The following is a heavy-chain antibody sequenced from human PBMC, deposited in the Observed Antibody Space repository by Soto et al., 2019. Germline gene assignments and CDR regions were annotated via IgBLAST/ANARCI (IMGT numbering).Heavy chain of an antibody. CDR3: ARGRGWVVATIIRFDP. Sequence: SETLSLTCAVYGGSFSGYYWSWIRQPPGKGLEWIGEINHSGSTNYNPSLKSRVTISVDTSKNQFSLKLSSVTAADTAVYYCARGRGWVVATIIRFDPWGQGTLVTVSS. D-gene: IGHD5-12*01. CDR1: GGSFSGYY. V-gene: IGHV4-34*01. CDR2: INHSGST. J-gene: IGHJ5*02.